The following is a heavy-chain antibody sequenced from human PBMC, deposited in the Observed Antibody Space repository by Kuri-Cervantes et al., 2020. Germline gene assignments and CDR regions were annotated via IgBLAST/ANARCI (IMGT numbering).Heavy chain of an antibody. CDR3: AKGEGVVVAAIDY. Sequence: SCTVSGGSLSSGDYYWSWIRQPPGKGLEWIGYIYRSGSTYYNPSQKSLVTISVDTHKNQFSLKLSSVAAADTAVYYCAKGEGVVVAAIDYWGQGTLVTVSS. J-gene: IGHJ4*02. CDR2: IYRSGST. D-gene: IGHD3-22*01. CDR1: GGSLSSGDYY. V-gene: IGHV4-30-4*01.